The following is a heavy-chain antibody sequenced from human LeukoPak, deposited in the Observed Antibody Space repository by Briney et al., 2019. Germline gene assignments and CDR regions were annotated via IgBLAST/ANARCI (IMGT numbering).Heavy chain of an antibody. Sequence: ASVKVSCKASGYTFTSYDINWVRQATGQGLEWMGWMNPNSGNTGYAQKFQGRVTITRNTSISTAYLQWSSLKASDTAMYYCARPTSHYGGYYFDYWGQGTLVTVSS. J-gene: IGHJ4*02. D-gene: IGHD4/OR15-4a*01. CDR2: MNPNSGNT. CDR1: GYTFTSYD. CDR3: ARPTSHYGGYYFDY. V-gene: IGHV1-8*03.